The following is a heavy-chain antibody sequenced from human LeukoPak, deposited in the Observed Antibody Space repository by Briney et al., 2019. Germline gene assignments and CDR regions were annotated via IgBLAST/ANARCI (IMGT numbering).Heavy chain of an antibody. V-gene: IGHV4-4*08. CDR2: IYDTGRT. CDR3: ARVDGSCSGGSCPSGNWFDP. CDR1: VDSMFGYY. J-gene: IGHJ5*02. Sequence: SETLSLTCTVSVDSMFGYYWSWVRQPPGGGLEWIGYIYDTGRTNYSPSLKSRVTISLDTSKNQFSLNLSSVTAADTAVYYCARVDGSCSGGSCPSGNWFDPWGQGTLVTVSS. D-gene: IGHD2-15*01.